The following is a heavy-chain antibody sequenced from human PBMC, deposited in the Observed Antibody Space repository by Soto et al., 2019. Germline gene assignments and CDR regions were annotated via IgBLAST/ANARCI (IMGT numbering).Heavy chain of an antibody. J-gene: IGHJ6*02. Sequence: QVQLVQSGAEVLKPGSSVKLSCKTSGDTFDTFAISWVRQAPGQGLEWMGGIIPIFRTPDYTQKFQGRVKITADVSTSTAYMGVSSLGSEDTAVYDCAREKSRGQPGGNYYYALDVWGQGTTVTVSS. CDR1: GDTFDTFA. CDR3: AREKSRGQPGGNYYYALDV. V-gene: IGHV1-69*12. D-gene: IGHD1-1*01. CDR2: IIPIFRTP.